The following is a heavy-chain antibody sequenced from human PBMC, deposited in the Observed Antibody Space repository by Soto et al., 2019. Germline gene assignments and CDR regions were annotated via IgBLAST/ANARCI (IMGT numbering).Heavy chain of an antibody. CDR1: GFTFSSYS. V-gene: IGHV3-21*01. CDR2: ISSSSSYI. J-gene: IGHJ4*02. D-gene: IGHD5-18*01. Sequence: WGSLRLSCAASGFTFSSYSMNWVRQAPGKGLEWVSSISSSSSYIYYADSVKGRFTISRDNAKNSLYLQMNSLRAEDTAVYYCARSPNTAQTDYWGQGTLVTVSS. CDR3: ARSPNTAQTDY.